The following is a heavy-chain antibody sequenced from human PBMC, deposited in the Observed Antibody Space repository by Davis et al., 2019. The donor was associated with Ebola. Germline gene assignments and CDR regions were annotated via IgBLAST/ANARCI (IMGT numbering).Heavy chain of an antibody. CDR3: ARGKYYYGMDV. CDR1: AGSISSYY. V-gene: IGHV4-39*01. CDR2: IYYSGST. Sequence: MPSQTLSLTCTLSAGSISSYYWGWIRQPPGKGLEWIGSIYYSGSTYYNPSLKSLVTISVDTSKNQFSLKLSSVTAADTAVYYCARGKYYYGMDVWGQGTTVTVSS. J-gene: IGHJ6*02.